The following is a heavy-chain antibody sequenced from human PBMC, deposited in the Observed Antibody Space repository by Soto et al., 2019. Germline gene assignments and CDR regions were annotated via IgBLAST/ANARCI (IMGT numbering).Heavy chain of an antibody. J-gene: IGHJ5*01. D-gene: IGHD3-22*01. Sequence: GXSLRLSCAASGFTVSSDYMSWVRQAPGKGLEWVSVIYSGGSTYYADSVKGRFTISRDNSKNTLYLQMNSLRAEDTAVYYCARVDYYDTSRPTRFASWGQGTLVTVAS. CDR1: GFTVSSDY. CDR3: ARVDYYDTSRPTRFAS. CDR2: IYSGGST. V-gene: IGHV3-66*01.